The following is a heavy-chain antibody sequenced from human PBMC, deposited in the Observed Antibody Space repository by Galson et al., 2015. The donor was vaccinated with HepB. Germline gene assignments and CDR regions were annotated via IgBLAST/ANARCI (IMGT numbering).Heavy chain of an antibody. CDR1: GFTFTSYY. V-gene: IGHV3-23*01. Sequence: SLRLSCAASGFTFTSYYMSWVRQSPVKGLEWLSSVGEIGNTNYADSVRGRFTISRDNSKNTTYLQMDGLRAEDTAVYYCAKALFGSSPVFDYWGQGALVIVSS. CDR3: AKALFGSSPVFDY. J-gene: IGHJ4*02. D-gene: IGHD3-10*01. CDR2: VGEIGNT.